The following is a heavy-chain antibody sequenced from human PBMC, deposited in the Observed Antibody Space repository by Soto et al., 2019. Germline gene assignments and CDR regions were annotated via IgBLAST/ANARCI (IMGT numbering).Heavy chain of an antibody. CDR2: FSLSGTT. Sequence: XETLSLTCTVAGASITGTSYWSWIRQPAVKGLEWIGRFSLSGTTNYNPSLRSRVTMSADVSKNQFSLRLTSVTAADTALYYCARGMTPPGAPAWYYFDYWRQGTLVTVSS. V-gene: IGHV4-4*07. J-gene: IGHJ4*02. D-gene: IGHD2-8*02. CDR1: GASITGTSY. CDR3: ARGMTPPGAPAWYYFDY.